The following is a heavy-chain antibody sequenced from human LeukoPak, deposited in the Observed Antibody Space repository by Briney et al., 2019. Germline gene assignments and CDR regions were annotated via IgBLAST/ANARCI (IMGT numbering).Heavy chain of an antibody. Sequence: PAETLSLTRTVSGYSISSGYYWDWIRQPPGKGLEWIGSIYHSGSTYYNPSLKSRVTISVDTSKNQFSLKLSSVTAADTAVYYCARSKVGNAFDIWGQGTMVTVSS. CDR3: ARSKVGNAFDI. CDR2: IYHSGST. D-gene: IGHD1-1*01. J-gene: IGHJ3*02. V-gene: IGHV4-38-2*02. CDR1: GYSISSGYY.